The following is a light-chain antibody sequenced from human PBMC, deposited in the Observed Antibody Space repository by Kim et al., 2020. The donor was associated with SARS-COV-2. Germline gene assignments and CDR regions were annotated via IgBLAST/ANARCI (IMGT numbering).Light chain of an antibody. Sequence: SYELTQPPSVSVAPGGTARISCGGDNIGSRSVHWYQQKPGQAPVLVISYDKDRPSGIPERISGSTSGNTATLIISKVEAGDEADFYCQVWDSRSDHWVFGGGTQLTVL. CDR1: NIGSRS. CDR2: YDK. CDR3: QVWDSRSDHWV. V-gene: IGLV3-21*04. J-gene: IGLJ3*02.